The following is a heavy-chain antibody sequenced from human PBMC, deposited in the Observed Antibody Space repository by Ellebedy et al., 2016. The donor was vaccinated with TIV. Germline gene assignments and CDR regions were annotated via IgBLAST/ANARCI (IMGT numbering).Heavy chain of an antibody. V-gene: IGHV4-34*01. CDR2: INHSGGT. CDR3: ARGRLLGPEIDDISGYYPFYFDH. CDR1: GGSFSGYC. Sequence: SETLSLXXAVYGGSFSGYCWSWIRQPPGKGLEWIGEINHSGGTNYNPSLKSRVTISRDTSKNQFSLKLSSVTAADTAVYYCARGRLLGPEIDDISGYYPFYFDHWGQGTLVTVSS. J-gene: IGHJ4*02. D-gene: IGHD3-22*01.